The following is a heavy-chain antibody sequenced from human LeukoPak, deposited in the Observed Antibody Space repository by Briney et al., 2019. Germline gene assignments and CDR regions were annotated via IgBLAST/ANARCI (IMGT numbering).Heavy chain of an antibody. D-gene: IGHD6-19*01. Sequence: GRSLRLSCAASGFTFSSYAMHRVRQAPGKGLEWVAIIWYDGSKKYYADSVKGRFTMSRDNSKNTLYLQLTGLRAEDTAVYYCARDLHSSGWHVGSAGYWGQGTLVTVSS. V-gene: IGHV3-33*08. CDR1: GFTFSSYA. J-gene: IGHJ4*02. CDR2: IWYDGSKK. CDR3: ARDLHSSGWHVGSAGY.